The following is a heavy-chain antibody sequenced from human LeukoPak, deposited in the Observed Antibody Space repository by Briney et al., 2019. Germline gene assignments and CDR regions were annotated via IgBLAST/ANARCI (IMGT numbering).Heavy chain of an antibody. CDR1: GASVNSFY. J-gene: IGHJ4*02. D-gene: IGHD3-16*01. V-gene: IGHV4-59*02. CDR2: ISYSGGL. Sequence: PSETLSLTCTVSGASVNSFYWNWIRQPPGKALEWIGYISYSGGLIYNPSLKSRVTMSIDTSKNQFSLKLNSVTAADTAVYFCARGRDLGQDYWGQGTLVTVSS. CDR3: ARGRDLGQDY.